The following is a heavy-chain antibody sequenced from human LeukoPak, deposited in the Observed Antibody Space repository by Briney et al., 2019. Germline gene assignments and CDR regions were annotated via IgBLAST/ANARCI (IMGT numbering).Heavy chain of an antibody. J-gene: IGHJ4*02. Sequence: PGGSLRLSCEASGFTFSSFWMHWVRQAPGKGLVWVSRINNDGSSTNHADSVKGRFTTSRDNAKNTLYLQMNSLRAEDTAVYYCARDSARSSFDYWGQGTLVTVSS. D-gene: IGHD3-10*01. CDR3: ARDSARSSFDY. CDR1: GFTFSSFW. V-gene: IGHV3-74*01. CDR2: INNDGSST.